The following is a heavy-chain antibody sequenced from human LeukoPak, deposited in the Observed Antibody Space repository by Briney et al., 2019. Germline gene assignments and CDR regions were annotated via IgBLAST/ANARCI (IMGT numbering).Heavy chain of an antibody. CDR3: AKDPGEGAYCSSTSCSYMGWGFDY. CDR2: ISGSGGST. V-gene: IGHV3-23*01. J-gene: IGHJ4*02. CDR1: GFTFSSYS. D-gene: IGHD2-2*01. Sequence: GGSLRLSCAASGFTFSSYSMNWVRQAPGKGLEWVSAISGSGGSTYYADSVKGRFTISRDNSKNTLYLQMNSLRAEDTAVYYCAKDPGEGAYCSSTSCSYMGWGFDYWGQGTLVTVSS.